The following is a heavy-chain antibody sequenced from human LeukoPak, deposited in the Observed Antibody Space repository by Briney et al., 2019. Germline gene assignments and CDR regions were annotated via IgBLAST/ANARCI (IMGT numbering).Heavy chain of an antibody. Sequence: GGSLRLSCAASGFIFSSYWMSWVRQAPGKGLEWVSYISSGGTTIYYADSVKGRFTISRDNAKNSLYLQMNSLRVEDTAVYFCARDQLVFDYWGQGTLVTVSS. CDR3: ARDQLVFDY. CDR1: GFIFSSYW. J-gene: IGHJ4*02. D-gene: IGHD6-6*01. CDR2: ISSGGTTI. V-gene: IGHV3-48*04.